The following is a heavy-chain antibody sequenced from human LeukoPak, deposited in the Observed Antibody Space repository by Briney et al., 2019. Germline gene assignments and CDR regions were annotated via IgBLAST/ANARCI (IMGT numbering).Heavy chain of an antibody. CDR2: IQYDGSTK. J-gene: IGHJ4*02. CDR3: ANGEVYYYDSSGYYSGNY. CDR1: GFTFSSYG. V-gene: IGHV3-30*02. Sequence: GGSLRLSCAASGFTFSSYGMHWVRQAPGKGLEWVAFIQYDGSTKYYADSVKGRFTISRDNSKNTLYLQMNSLRAEDTAVYYCANGEVYYYDSSGYYSGNYWGQGTLVTVSS. D-gene: IGHD3-22*01.